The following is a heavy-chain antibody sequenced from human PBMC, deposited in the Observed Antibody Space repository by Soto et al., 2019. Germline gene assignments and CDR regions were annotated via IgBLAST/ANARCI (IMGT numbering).Heavy chain of an antibody. V-gene: IGHV3-49*04. J-gene: IGHJ3*02. CDR1: GFTFGDYA. CDR3: TRGRITIFGVVPDDAFDI. Sequence: GGSLRLSCTASGFTFGDYAMSWVRQAPGKGLEWVGFIRSKAYGGTTEYAASVKGRFTISRDDSKSIAYLQMNSLKTEDTSVYYCTRGRITIFGVVPDDAFDIWGQGTMVTVSS. CDR2: IRSKAYGGTT. D-gene: IGHD3-3*01.